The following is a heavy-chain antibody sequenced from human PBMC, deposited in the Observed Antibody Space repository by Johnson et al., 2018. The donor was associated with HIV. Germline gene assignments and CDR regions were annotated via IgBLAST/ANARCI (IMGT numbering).Heavy chain of an antibody. CDR2: IGTAGDT. Sequence: VQLVESGGGLVQPGGSLRLSCAVSGFTFSSYAMSWVRQATGKGLEWVSAIGTAGDTYYPDSVKGRFTISRENAKNSLCLQMNSLRAGDTAVYYCARAGDQFDAFDIWGQGTMVTVSS. CDR1: GFTFSSYA. D-gene: IGHD1-26*01. J-gene: IGHJ3*02. CDR3: ARAGDQFDAFDI. V-gene: IGHV3-13*01.